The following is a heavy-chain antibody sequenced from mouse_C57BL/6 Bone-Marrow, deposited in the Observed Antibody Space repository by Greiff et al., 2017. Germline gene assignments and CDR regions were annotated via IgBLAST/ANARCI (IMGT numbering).Heavy chain of an antibody. D-gene: IGHD1-1*01. CDR2: ISGGGGNT. CDR1: GFTFSSYT. V-gene: IGHV5-9*01. J-gene: IGHJ2*01. CDR3: ARRGTVDY. Sequence: EVHLVESGGGLVKPGGSLKLSCAASGFTFSSYTMSWVRQTPEKRLEWVATISGGGGNTYYPDSVKGRFTISRDNAKNTLYLQMSSLRSEDTALYYCARRGTVDYWGQGTTLTVSS.